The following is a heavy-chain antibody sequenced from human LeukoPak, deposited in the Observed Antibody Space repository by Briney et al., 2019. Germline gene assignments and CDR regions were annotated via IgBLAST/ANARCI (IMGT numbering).Heavy chain of an antibody. Sequence: SETLSLTCTVSSGSISSSSYYWGWIRQPPGKGLEWIGNIYYNGSTYYTPSLKSRVTISVDTSKNQFSLKLSSVTAADTAVYYCARWSGYPRYFFDYWGQGTLVTVFS. CDR2: IYYNGST. V-gene: IGHV4-39*07. CDR3: ARWSGYPRYFFDY. CDR1: SGSISSSSYY. J-gene: IGHJ4*02. D-gene: IGHD3-3*01.